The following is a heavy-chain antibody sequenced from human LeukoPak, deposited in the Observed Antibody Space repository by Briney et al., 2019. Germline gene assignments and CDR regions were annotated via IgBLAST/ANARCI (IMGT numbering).Heavy chain of an antibody. CDR2: IYTRGST. D-gene: IGHD5-24*01. Sequence: SETLSLTCTGSGGSINNYYWSWIRQPAGKGLEWIGRIYTRGSTNYNPSLKSRVTMSVDTSKNQFSLKLSSVTAADTAVYYCARGGEMATITFDYWGQGTLVTVSS. V-gene: IGHV4-4*07. CDR1: GGSINNYY. CDR3: ARGGEMATITFDY. J-gene: IGHJ4*02.